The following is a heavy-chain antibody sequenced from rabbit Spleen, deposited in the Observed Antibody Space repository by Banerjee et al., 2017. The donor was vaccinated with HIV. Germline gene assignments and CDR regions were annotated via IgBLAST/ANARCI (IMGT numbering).Heavy chain of an antibody. Sequence: QSLEESGGDLVKPGASLTLTCTASGFSFSDRDVMCWVRQAPGKGLEWIACIYAGSSGVTYYASWAKGRFTISKTSSTTVTLQMTSLTVADTATYFCARDTGTSFSSYGMDLWGPGTLVTVS. CDR2: IYAGSSGVT. D-gene: IGHD7-1*01. CDR3: ARDTGTSFSSYGMDL. J-gene: IGHJ6*01. CDR1: GFSFSDRDV. V-gene: IGHV1S40*01.